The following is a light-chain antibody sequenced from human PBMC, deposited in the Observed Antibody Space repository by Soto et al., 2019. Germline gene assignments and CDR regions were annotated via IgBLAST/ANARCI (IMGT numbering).Light chain of an antibody. V-gene: IGKV1-5*01. CDR2: DAS. CDR3: QQYNSYSPNYT. CDR1: QSISSW. J-gene: IGKJ2*01. Sequence: DFQMTQSPSTLSASVGDRVTITCRASQSISSWLAWYQQKPGKAPKLLIYDASSLESGVPSRFSGSGSGTEFTLTISSLQPDDFATYYCQQYNSYSPNYTFGQGTKLEIK.